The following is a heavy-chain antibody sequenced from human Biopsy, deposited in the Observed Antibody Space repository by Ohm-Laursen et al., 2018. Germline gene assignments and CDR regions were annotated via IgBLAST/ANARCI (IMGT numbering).Heavy chain of an antibody. D-gene: IGHD1-1*01. CDR2: INTENGNT. CDR3: ARAKLEPVYYYYGMDV. Sequence: GASVKVSCKASGYTFTSYGIRWVRQAPGQGLEWMGWINTENGNTIYAQNLQGRVTMTADTSTSTAYMEVTSLRSDDTAVYYCARAKLEPVYYYYGMDVWGQGTTVTVSS. V-gene: IGHV1-18*01. J-gene: IGHJ6*02. CDR1: GYTFTSYG.